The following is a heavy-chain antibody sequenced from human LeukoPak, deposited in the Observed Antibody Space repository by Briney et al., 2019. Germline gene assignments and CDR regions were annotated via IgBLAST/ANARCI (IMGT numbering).Heavy chain of an antibody. CDR2: INSDGSWT. CDR3: VSFYETY. V-gene: IGHV3-74*01. CDR1: GNYW. J-gene: IGHJ4*02. D-gene: IGHD2-2*01. Sequence: GGSPRLSCAASGNYWMHWVRQAPGKGLVWVSHINSDGSWTSYADSVKGRFAISKDNAKNTVYLQMNNLRAEDTAVYYCVSFYETYWGRGTLVTVSS.